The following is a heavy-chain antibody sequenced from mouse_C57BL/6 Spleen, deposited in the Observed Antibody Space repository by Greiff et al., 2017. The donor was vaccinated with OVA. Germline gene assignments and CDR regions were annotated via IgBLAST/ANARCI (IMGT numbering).Heavy chain of an antibody. V-gene: IGHV5-4*01. D-gene: IGHD4-1*01. CDR2: ISDGGSYT. CDR1: GFTFSSYA. Sequence: EVQGVESGGGLVKPGGSLKLSCAASGFTFSSYAMSWVRQTPEKRLEWVATISDGGSYTYYPDNVKGRFTISRDNAKNNLYLQMSHLKSEDTAMYYCARDGNWDDYYFDYWGQGTTLTVSS. CDR3: ARDGNWDDYYFDY. J-gene: IGHJ2*01.